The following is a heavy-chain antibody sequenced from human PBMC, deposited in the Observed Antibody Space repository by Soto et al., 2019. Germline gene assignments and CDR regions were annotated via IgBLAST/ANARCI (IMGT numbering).Heavy chain of an antibody. CDR1: GFTFSSYA. CDR3: AKRKSRAAVAGTTLGY. D-gene: IGHD6-19*01. V-gene: IGHV3-23*01. CDR2: ISGSGGGT. J-gene: IGHJ4*02. Sequence: EVQLLESGGGLVQPGGSLRLSSAASGFTFSSYAMSWVRQAPGKGLEWVSAISGSGGGTYYADSVKGRFTISRENSENTLYLQMNSLRAEDTAVYYCAKRKSRAAVAGTTLGYWGQGTLVTVSA.